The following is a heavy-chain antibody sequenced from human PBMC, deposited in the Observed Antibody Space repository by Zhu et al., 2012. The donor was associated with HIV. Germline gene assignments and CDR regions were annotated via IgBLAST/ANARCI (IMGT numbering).Heavy chain of an antibody. CDR2: IYYSGST. D-gene: IGHD6-13*01. Sequence: VQLQESGPGLVKPSQTLSLTCSMSGGSISSSDYYWSWIRQPPGKGLEWIGYIYYSGSTYYNPSLKSRVTISVDTSKNQFSLNLNSVTAADTAAYYCASTTISPAGXHYYYYIDVWGKGTTVTVSS. J-gene: IGHJ6*03. V-gene: IGHV4-30-4*08. CDR1: GGSISSSDYY. CDR3: ASTTISPAGXHYYYYIDV.